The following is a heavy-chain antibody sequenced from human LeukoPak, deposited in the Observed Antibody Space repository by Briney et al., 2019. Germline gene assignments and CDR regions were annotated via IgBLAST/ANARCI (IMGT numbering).Heavy chain of an antibody. D-gene: IGHD2-2*01. J-gene: IGHJ5*02. CDR3: ARDPSAVTANTYA. CDR1: GFTVSNNW. CDR2: IFSGGDT. V-gene: IGHV3-66*01. Sequence: GGSLRLSCAASGFTVSNNWMNWVRQAPGKGLEWVSLIFSGGDTQYADSVKDRFTTSRDASKNTLYLQMSNLGAEDTAVYYCARDPSAVTANTYAWGQGTLVTVSS.